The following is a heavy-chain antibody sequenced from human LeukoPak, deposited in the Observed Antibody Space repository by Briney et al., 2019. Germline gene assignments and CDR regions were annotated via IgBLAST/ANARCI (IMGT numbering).Heavy chain of an antibody. CDR3: ARKGGLFDY. CDR1: GGSIRYYY. V-gene: IGHV4-59*01. J-gene: IGHJ4*02. CDR2: IYYNGST. Sequence: SETLSLTCTVSGGSIRYYYWSWIRQSPGKGLEWIGYIYYNGSTNYNPPLKSRVTISVDMSKNQFSLRMSSVTAADTAVYYCARKGGLFDYWGQGRLVTVSS. D-gene: IGHD2-15*01.